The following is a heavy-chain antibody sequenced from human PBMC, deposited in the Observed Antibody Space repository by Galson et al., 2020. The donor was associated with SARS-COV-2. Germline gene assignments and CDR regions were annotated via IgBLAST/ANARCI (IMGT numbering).Heavy chain of an antibody. CDR2: ISYDGSNK. V-gene: IGHV3-30*03. CDR3: ASPQGDYYYGSGRGLAGVFDY. Sequence: GESLKISCAASGFTFSSYGMHWVRQAPGKGLEWVAVISYDGSNKYYADSVKGRFTISRDNSKNTLYLQMNSLRAEDTAVYYCASPQGDYYYGSGRGLAGVFDYWGQGTLVTVSS. J-gene: IGHJ4*02. D-gene: IGHD3-10*01. CDR1: GFTFSSYG.